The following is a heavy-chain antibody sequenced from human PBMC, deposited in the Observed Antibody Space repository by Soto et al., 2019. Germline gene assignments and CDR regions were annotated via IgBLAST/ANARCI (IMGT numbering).Heavy chain of an antibody. Sequence: PSETLSLTCAVSGYSISSSNWWGWIRQPPGKGLEWIGYIYYSGSTYYNPSLKSRVTISVDTSKNQFSLKLSSVTAADTAVYYCMLGSGWKDFDYWGQGTLVTVSS. CDR3: MLGSGWKDFDY. J-gene: IGHJ4*02. CDR1: GYSISSSNW. CDR2: IYYSGST. V-gene: IGHV4-28*01. D-gene: IGHD3-22*01.